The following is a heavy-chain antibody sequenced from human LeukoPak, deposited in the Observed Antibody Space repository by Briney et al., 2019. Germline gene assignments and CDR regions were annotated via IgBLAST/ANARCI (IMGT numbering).Heavy chain of an antibody. CDR1: GYTFTSNY. J-gene: IGHJ4*02. CDR3: ARDQEGFDY. CDR2: IYPRDGST. Sequence: ASVKVSCKASGYTFTSNYIHWVRQAPGQGLEWMGMIYPRDGSTSYAQKFQGRVTVTRDTSTSTVHMELGGLRSEDTAVYYCARDQEGFDYWGQGTLVAVSS. V-gene: IGHV1-46*01.